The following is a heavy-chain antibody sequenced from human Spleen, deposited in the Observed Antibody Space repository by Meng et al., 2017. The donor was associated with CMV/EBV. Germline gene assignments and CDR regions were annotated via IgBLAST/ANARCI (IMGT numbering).Heavy chain of an antibody. D-gene: IGHD5-18*01. V-gene: IGHV3-30*04. Sequence: GESLKISCAASGFTFSSYAMHWVRQAPGKGLEWVAVISYDGSNKYYADSVKGRFTISRDNAKNSLYLQMNSLRAEDTAVYYCARAPRDPAMMYQDFYGMDVWGQGTTVTVSS. CDR1: GFTFSSYA. CDR3: ARAPRDPAMMYQDFYGMDV. CDR2: ISYDGSNK. J-gene: IGHJ6*02.